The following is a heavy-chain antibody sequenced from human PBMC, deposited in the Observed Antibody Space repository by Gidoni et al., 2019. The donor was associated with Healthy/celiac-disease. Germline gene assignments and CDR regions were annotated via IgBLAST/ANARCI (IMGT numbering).Heavy chain of an antibody. V-gene: IGHV1-24*01. Sequence: QVQLVQSGAEVKKPGASVKVSCKVSGYTLTELSMPWVRQAPGKGIEWMGGFDTEDGETVYAQKFQGRVTMTEDTSADTAYMELSSLRSQDTAVYYCATGLPGYDILTGYYRGFDYWGQGTLVTVSS. J-gene: IGHJ4*02. CDR2: FDTEDGET. D-gene: IGHD3-9*01. CDR3: ATGLPGYDILTGYYRGFDY. CDR1: GYTLTELS.